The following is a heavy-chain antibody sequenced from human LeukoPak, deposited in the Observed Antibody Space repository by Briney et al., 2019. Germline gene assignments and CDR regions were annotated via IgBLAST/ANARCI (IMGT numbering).Heavy chain of an antibody. Sequence: PSETLSLTCAVYGGSFSGYYWSWIRQPPGKGLEWIGEINHSGSTNYNPSLKRRVTISVDTSKNQFSLKLSSVTAADTAVYYCARDLRDGYKRISYNWFDPWGQGTLVTVSS. D-gene: IGHD5-24*01. CDR2: INHSGST. CDR3: ARDLRDGYKRISYNWFDP. CDR1: GGSFSGYY. V-gene: IGHV4-34*01. J-gene: IGHJ5*02.